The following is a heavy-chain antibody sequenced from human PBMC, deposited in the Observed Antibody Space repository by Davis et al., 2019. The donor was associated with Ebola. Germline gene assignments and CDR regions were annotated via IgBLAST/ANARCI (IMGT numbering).Heavy chain of an antibody. CDR3: ARHERYYYDSSGYSTSYYFDY. CDR1: GVSVTRNF. D-gene: IGHD3-22*01. J-gene: IGHJ4*02. Sequence: MPSETLSLTCTVSGVSVTRNFWSWIRQSPGRGLEWIGYVYSGGATLHNPSLKSRVTISVDKSKNQFSLKLSSVTAADTAVYYCARHERYYYDSSGYSTSYYFDYWGQGTLVTVSS. CDR2: VYSGGAT. V-gene: IGHV4-59*08.